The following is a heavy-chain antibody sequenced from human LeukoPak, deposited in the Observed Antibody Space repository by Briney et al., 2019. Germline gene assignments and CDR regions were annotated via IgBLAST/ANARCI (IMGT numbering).Heavy chain of an antibody. J-gene: IGHJ3*02. CDR3: ARDYGDVGYAFDI. CDR2: IYYSGST. CDR1: GGSISSYY. D-gene: IGHD4-17*01. Sequence: SETLSLTCTVSGGSISSYYWSWIRQPPGKGLEWIGYIYYSGSTNYNPSLKSRVTISVDTSKNQFSLKLSSVTAADTAVYYCARDYGDVGYAFDIWGQGTMVTVSS. V-gene: IGHV4-59*01.